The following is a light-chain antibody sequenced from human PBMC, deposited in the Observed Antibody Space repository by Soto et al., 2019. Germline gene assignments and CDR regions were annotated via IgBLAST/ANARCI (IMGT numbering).Light chain of an antibody. J-gene: IGKJ5*01. CDR3: QQYNNWPS. V-gene: IGKV3-15*01. CDR2: DIS. Sequence: EVVMTQSPATLSVSPGERARLSCRASQTVSRNLAWYQQRPGQAPRLLIYDISNRAAGVPARFSGSGSETEFTLTIRSLQSEDFAVYLCQQYNNWPSFGQGTRLEIK. CDR1: QTVSRN.